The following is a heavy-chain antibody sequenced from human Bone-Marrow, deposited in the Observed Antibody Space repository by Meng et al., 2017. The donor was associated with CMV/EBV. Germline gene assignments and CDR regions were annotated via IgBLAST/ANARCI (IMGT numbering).Heavy chain of an antibody. Sequence: GESLKISCAASGFTFSSYAMSWVRQAPGKGLEWVSVIYSGGSTYYADSVKGRFTISRDNSKNTLYLQMNSLRAEDTAVYYCARDQGAIKEYGMDVWGQGTTVTVSS. D-gene: IGHD2-2*02. J-gene: IGHJ6*02. CDR1: GFTFSSYA. V-gene: IGHV3-53*01. CDR3: ARDQGAIKEYGMDV. CDR2: IYSGGST.